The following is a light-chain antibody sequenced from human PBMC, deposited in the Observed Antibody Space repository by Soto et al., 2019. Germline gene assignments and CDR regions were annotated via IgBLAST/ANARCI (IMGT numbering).Light chain of an antibody. Sequence: EIVMTQSPATLSVSPGERATLSCRASQSIASNLVWYQHKPGQPPRLLINGASTRAAGIPGRFSGSGSGTEFTLTISSLQSEDFAVYYCQQYDDWPRTFGQGTKVDNK. V-gene: IGKV3-15*01. CDR3: QQYDDWPRT. J-gene: IGKJ1*01. CDR2: GAS. CDR1: QSIASN.